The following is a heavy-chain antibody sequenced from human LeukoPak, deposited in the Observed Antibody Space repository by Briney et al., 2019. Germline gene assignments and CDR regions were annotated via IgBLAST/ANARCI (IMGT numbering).Heavy chain of an antibody. V-gene: IGHV3-30-3*01. CDR2: ISYDGSNK. CDR3: ARDPEMATISLGYYFDY. CDR1: GFTFSSYA. Sequence: PGGSLRLSCAASGFTFSSYAMHWVRQAPGKGLEWVAVISYDGSNKYYADSVKGRFTISRDNSKNTLYLQMNSLRAEDTAVYYCARDPEMATISLGYYFDYWGQGTLVTVSS. J-gene: IGHJ4*02. D-gene: IGHD5-24*01.